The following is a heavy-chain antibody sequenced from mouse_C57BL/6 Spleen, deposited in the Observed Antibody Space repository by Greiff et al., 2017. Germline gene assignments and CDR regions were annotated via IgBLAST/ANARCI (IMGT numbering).Heavy chain of an antibody. CDR3: TRGPPGGFGY. J-gene: IGHJ3*01. V-gene: IGHV5-9-1*02. Sequence: EVKLQESGEGLVKPGGSLKLSCAASGFTFSSYAMSWVRQTPEKRLEWVAYISSGGDYIYYADTVKGRFTISRDNARNTLYLQMSSLKSEDTAMYYCTRGPPGGFGYWGQGTLVTVSA. CDR2: ISSGGDYI. CDR1: GFTFSSYA.